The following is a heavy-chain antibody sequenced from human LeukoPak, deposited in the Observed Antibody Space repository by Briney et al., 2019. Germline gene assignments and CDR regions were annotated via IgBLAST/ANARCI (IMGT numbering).Heavy chain of an antibody. D-gene: IGHD1-26*01. CDR3: TRRSVVGAALRTYYFDY. Sequence: SETLSLTCTVSGGSISSSNYYWGWVRQPPGKGLEWIGSIYYGGTTYYNPSLKSRITISVDTSRHQFSLKLSSVTAADTAAYYCTRRSVVGAALRTYYFDYWGQGALVTVSS. CDR1: GGSISSSNYY. V-gene: IGHV4-39*01. J-gene: IGHJ4*02. CDR2: IYYGGTT.